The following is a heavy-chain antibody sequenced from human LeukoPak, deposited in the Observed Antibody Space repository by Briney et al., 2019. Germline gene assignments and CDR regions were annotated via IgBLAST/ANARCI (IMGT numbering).Heavy chain of an antibody. CDR1: GYTFTGYY. CDR3: ATGCPLTGHYYGMDV. J-gene: IGHJ6*04. V-gene: IGHV1-2*04. CDR2: INPNSGGT. D-gene: IGHD1-14*01. Sequence: ASVKVSCKASGYTFTGYYMHWVRQAPGQGLEWMGWINPNSGGTNYAQKFQGWVTMTRDTSISTAYMELSRLRSDDTAVYYCATGCPLTGHYYGMDVWGKGTTVTVSS.